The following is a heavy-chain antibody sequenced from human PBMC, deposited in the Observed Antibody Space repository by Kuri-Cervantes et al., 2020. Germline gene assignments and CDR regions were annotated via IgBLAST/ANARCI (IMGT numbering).Heavy chain of an antibody. CDR2: ISYDGSNK. CDR1: GFTFSSYG. V-gene: IGHV3-30*18. D-gene: IGHD2/OR15-2a*01. CDR3: AKDHLSNAFDI. J-gene: IGHJ3*02. Sequence: GESLKISCAASGFTFSSYGMHWVRQAPGKGLERVAVISYDGSNKYYADSVKGRFTISRDNSKNTLYLQMNSLRAEDTAVYYCAKDHLSNAFDIWGQGTMVTVSS.